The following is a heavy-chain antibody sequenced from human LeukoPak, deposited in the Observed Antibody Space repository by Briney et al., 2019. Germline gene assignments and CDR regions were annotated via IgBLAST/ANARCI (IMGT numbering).Heavy chain of an antibody. CDR1: GGSISSSSYY. D-gene: IGHD6-19*01. J-gene: IGHJ5*02. Sequence: SETLSLTCTVSGGSISSSSYYWGWIRQPPGKGLEWIGSIYYSGSTYYNPSLKSRVTISVDTSKNQFSLKLSSVTAADTAVYYCARGDFLGYSSGWYTGVWFDPWGQGTLVTVSS. CDR3: ARGDFLGYSSGWYTGVWFDP. CDR2: IYYSGST. V-gene: IGHV4-39*07.